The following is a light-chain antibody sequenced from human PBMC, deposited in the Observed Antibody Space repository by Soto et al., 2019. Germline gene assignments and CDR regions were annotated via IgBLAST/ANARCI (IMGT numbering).Light chain of an antibody. V-gene: IGKV2-30*01. J-gene: IGKJ1*01. CDR3: MQGTHWPPT. Sequence: VVMTQSPLSLPVTLGQPASISCWSSQSLVYSDGNAYLNWFQQRPGQSPRRLIYNASKRDSGVPGRFSDSGSGTDFTLQINRVEAEDVGIYYCMQGTHWPPTFGRGTRVEI. CDR1: QSLVYSDGNAY. CDR2: NAS.